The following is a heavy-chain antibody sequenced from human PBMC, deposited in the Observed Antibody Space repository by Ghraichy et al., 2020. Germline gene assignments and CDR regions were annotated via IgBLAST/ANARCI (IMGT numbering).Heavy chain of an antibody. J-gene: IGHJ6*03. CDR1: GFTFSSYG. CDR3: ARERKGYHYYYMDV. Sequence: GESLNISCAASGFTFSSYGMHWVRQAPGKGLEWVALIWYDGTNEYYADSVKGRFTISRDNSKNTLYLQMNSLRAEDTALYYCARERKGYHYYYMDVWGKGTTVTVSS. V-gene: IGHV3-33*01. CDR2: IWYDGTNE.